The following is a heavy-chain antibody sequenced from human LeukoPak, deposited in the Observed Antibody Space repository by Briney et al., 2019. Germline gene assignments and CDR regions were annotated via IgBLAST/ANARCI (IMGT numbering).Heavy chain of an antibody. D-gene: IGHD6-13*01. V-gene: IGHV4-59*01. CDR3: AVAAAGTLFDP. Sequence: SSETLSLTCTVSGGSISSYYWSWIRQPPGKGLGWIGYIYYSGSTNYNPSLKSRVTISVDTSKNQFSLKLSSVTAADTAVYYCAVAAAGTLFDPWGQGTLVTVSS. CDR1: GGSISSYY. CDR2: IYYSGST. J-gene: IGHJ5*02.